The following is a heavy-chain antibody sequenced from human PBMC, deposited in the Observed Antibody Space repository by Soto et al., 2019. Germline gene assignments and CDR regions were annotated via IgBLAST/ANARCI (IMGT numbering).Heavy chain of an antibody. D-gene: IGHD6-13*01. Sequence: SQTLSLTCDISGDSVSSNSAAWNWIRQSPSRGLEWLGRTSYRSKWYNDYAVSVKSRITINPDTSKNQFSLQLSSVTAADTAVDYCARRERAAGTDWWFDPWGQGTLVTVS. CDR2: TSYRSKWYN. V-gene: IGHV6-1*01. J-gene: IGHJ5*02. CDR1: GDSVSSNSAA. CDR3: ARRERAAGTDWWFDP.